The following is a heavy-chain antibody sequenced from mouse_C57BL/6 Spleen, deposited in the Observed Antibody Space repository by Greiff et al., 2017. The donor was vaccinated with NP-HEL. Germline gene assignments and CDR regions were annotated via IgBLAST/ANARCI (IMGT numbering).Heavy chain of an antibody. Sequence: VQLQQSGAELVKPGASVKLSCKASGYTFTSYWMHWVKQRPGRGLEWIGRIDPNSGGTNYNEKFKSKATLTVDKSSSTAYMQLSSLTSEDSAVYYCAVYYDYDRGYFDVWGTGTTVTVSS. D-gene: IGHD2-4*01. V-gene: IGHV1-62-3*01. J-gene: IGHJ1*03. CDR1: GYTFTSYW. CDR2: IDPNSGGT. CDR3: AVYYDYDRGYFDV.